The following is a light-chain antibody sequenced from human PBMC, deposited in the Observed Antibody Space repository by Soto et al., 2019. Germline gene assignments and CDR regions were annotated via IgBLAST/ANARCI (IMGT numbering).Light chain of an antibody. CDR3: QQYNSYSWK. CDR2: DAS. CDR1: QSISSW. Sequence: DSQMTRARSTLSASVGERVTVTCRASQSISSWLAWDQQKPGKAPKLLIYDASSLESGVPSRFSGSGSGTEFTLTISSLQTDDFATYSCQQYNSYSWKFGQGTKVDIK. J-gene: IGKJ1*01. V-gene: IGKV1-5*01.